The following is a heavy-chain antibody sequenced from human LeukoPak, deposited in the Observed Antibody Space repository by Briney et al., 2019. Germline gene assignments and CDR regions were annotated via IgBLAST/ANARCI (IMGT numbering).Heavy chain of an antibody. J-gene: IGHJ6*03. Sequence: ASVTVSCKASGGTFSSYAISWVRQAPGQGLKWMGGIIPIFGTANYAQKFQGRVTITTDESTSTAYMELSSLRSEDTAVYYCARGTTVKGGYYYYMDVWGKGTTVTVSS. CDR1: GGTFSSYA. D-gene: IGHD4-11*01. V-gene: IGHV1-69*05. CDR2: IIPIFGTA. CDR3: ARGTTVKGGYYYYMDV.